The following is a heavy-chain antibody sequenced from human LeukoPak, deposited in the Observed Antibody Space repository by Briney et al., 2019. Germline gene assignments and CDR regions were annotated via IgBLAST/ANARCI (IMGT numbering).Heavy chain of an antibody. Sequence: VASVKVSCKASGYTFTSYGISWVRQAPGQGLEWMGWISAYNGNTNYAQKFQGRVTITRDTSASTAYMELSSLRSEDTAVYYCARYYGSGSYDYWGQGTLVTVSS. V-gene: IGHV1-18*01. CDR2: ISAYNGNT. CDR1: GYTFTSYG. D-gene: IGHD3-10*01. J-gene: IGHJ4*02. CDR3: ARYYGSGSYDY.